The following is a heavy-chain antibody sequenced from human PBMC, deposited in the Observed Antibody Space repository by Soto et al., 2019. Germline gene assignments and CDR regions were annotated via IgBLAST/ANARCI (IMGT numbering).Heavy chain of an antibody. CDR1: GLTFDDYA. CDR2: ISWSSGSI. D-gene: IGHD6-6*01. CDR3: AKDTSPFIAASRPDY. Sequence: GGSLRLSCAASGLTFDDYAMHWVRQAPGKGLEWVSGISWSSGSIGYADSVKGRFTISRDNAKNSLYLQMNSLRAEDTALYYCAKDTSPFIAASRPDYWGQGTLVTVSS. J-gene: IGHJ4*02. V-gene: IGHV3-9*01.